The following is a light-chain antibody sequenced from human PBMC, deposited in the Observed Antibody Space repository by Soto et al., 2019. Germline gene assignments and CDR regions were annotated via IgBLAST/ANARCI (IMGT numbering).Light chain of an antibody. Sequence: DIQMTPSPSPLSASVGDRVTITCRASSSISTWLAWYQQKPGKAPKLLIYKASSLEGGITSRVSGSGSGTQFTLTISSLQPDEFGTYHCQQYNSDPSFRGGTKVEIK. CDR2: KAS. V-gene: IGKV1-5*03. J-gene: IGKJ4*01. CDR3: QQYNSDPS. CDR1: SSISTW.